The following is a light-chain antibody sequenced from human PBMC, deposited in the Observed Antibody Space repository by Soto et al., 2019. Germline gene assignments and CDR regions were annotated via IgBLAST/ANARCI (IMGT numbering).Light chain of an antibody. J-gene: IGKJ1*01. V-gene: IGKV3-20*01. CDR3: QQYAASPRT. Sequence: EIVLTQSPGTLSLSPRERATLSCRASQSVSNNYLAWYQHRPGQAPRLLIYGASTRALGIPDRFSGSGSGTDFTLTISRLEPEDFAVYYCQQYAASPRTFGQGTQVEV. CDR1: QSVSNNY. CDR2: GAS.